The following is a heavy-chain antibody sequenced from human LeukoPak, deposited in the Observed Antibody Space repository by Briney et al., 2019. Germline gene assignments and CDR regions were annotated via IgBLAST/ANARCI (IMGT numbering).Heavy chain of an antibody. V-gene: IGHV3-7*01. CDR2: IKHDGSEK. D-gene: IGHD3-9*01. Sequence: GGSLRLSCAASGFTFSSYWMSWVRQAPGKGLEWVANIKHDGSEKYYVDSVKGRFTISRDNAKNSLYLQMNSLRAEDTAVYYCARVPKFWKATYYFDYWGQGPLVTFSS. J-gene: IGHJ4*02. CDR1: GFTFSSYW. CDR3: ARVPKFWKATYYFDY.